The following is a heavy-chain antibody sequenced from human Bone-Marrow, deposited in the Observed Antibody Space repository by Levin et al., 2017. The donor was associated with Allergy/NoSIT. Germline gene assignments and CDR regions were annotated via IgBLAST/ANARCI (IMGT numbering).Heavy chain of an antibody. CDR1: GDSVSSNSAA. CDR2: TYYRSKWFF. J-gene: IGHJ4*02. CDR3: VRATMLALRYFDS. V-gene: IGHV6-1*01. Sequence: SETLSLTCEISGDSVSSNSAAWHWIRQSPSRGLEWLGRTYYRSKWFFDYTVSARGRIVINPDTSKNQFSLVLNSVTPDDTGVYYCVRATMLALRYFDSWGQGTQVTVSS. D-gene: IGHD5-12*01.